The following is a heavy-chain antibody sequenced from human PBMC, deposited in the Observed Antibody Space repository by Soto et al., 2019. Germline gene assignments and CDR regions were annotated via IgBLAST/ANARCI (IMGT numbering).Heavy chain of an antibody. CDR2: ISGCGANT. D-gene: IGHD5-18*01. CDR3: VRERSGYSYADS. V-gene: IGHV3-23*01. J-gene: IGHJ4*02. CDR1: GFTFSSYA. Sequence: EVQLLESGGGLVQPGGSLRLSCAASGFTFSSYAMSWVRQAPGKGLEWVSAISGCGANTYYADSVKGRFTISRDNSKNTLYLQMNSLRAEDSAMYYCVRERSGYSYADSWGQGTLVTVSS.